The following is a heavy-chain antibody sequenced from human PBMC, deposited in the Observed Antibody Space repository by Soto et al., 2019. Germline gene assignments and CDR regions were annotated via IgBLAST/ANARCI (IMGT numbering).Heavy chain of an antibody. Sequence: EVQLLESGGGLVQPGGSLRLSCAASGFTFSSYAMSWVRLAPGKGLEWFSSIGGSGGTYYADSVKGRFTISRDNAKNMLYLRLNSLRAEDTAMYYCAKGQGWSYYYDSWGQGTLVNVSS. D-gene: IGHD2-15*01. V-gene: IGHV3-23*01. CDR2: IGGSGGT. CDR1: GFTFSSYA. CDR3: AKGQGWSYYYDS. J-gene: IGHJ4*02.